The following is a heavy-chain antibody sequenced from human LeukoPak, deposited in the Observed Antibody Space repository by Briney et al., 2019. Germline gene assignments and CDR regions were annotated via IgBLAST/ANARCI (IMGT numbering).Heavy chain of an antibody. D-gene: IGHD2-2*02. CDR3: AREGGKGYCSSTSCYTWFDP. V-gene: IGHV4-59*11. J-gene: IGHJ5*02. CDR2: IYYSRST. CDR1: GGSISSHY. Sequence: PSETLSLTCTVSGGSISSHYWSWIRQPPRKGLEWIGYIYYSRSTNYNPSLKSRVTISVDTSKNQFSLKLSSVTAADTAVYYCAREGGKGYCSSTSCYTWFDPWGQGTLVTVSS.